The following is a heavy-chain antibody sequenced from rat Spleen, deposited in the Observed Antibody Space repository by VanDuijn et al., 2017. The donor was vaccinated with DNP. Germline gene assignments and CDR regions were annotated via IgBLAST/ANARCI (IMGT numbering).Heavy chain of an antibody. CDR3: TNDWELYC. Sequence: EVQLVESGGGPVQPGRSLKLSCVASGFIFSNYGMHWIRQAPTKGLEWVASISYDGSSTYYRDSVKGRFIISRNNAKSTLYLQMDSLRSDDTATYYCTNDWELYCWGQGTLVTVSS. D-gene: IGHD5-1*01. V-gene: IGHV5-29*01. CDR2: ISYDGSST. CDR1: GFIFSNYG. J-gene: IGHJ3*01.